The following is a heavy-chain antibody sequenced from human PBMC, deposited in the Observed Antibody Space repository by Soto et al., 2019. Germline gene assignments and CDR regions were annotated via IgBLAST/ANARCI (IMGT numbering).Heavy chain of an antibody. D-gene: IGHD4-17*01. CDR2: FDPEDGET. Sequence: ASVKVSCKVSGYTLTELSMHWVRQAPGKGLEWMGGFDPEDGETIYAQKFQGRVTMTEDTSTDTAYMELSSLRSEDTAVYYCATAYGDPTRIDYWAQGTLVTVSS. CDR3: ATAYGDPTRIDY. J-gene: IGHJ4*02. V-gene: IGHV1-24*01. CDR1: GYTLTELS.